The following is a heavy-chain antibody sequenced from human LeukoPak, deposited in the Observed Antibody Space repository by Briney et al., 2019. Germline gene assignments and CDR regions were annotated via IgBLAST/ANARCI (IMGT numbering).Heavy chain of an antibody. Sequence: SETLSLTCTVSGGSMSTYAWSWIRQPPGKGLEYIGYIYHSGSTNYSPSLKSRVTISVDTSKNQFSLKLSSVTAADTAVYYCARTMVRGAYQYYFDYWGQGTLVTVSS. CDR3: ARTMVRGAYQYYFDY. J-gene: IGHJ4*02. D-gene: IGHD3-10*01. CDR2: IYHSGST. V-gene: IGHV4-59*01. CDR1: GGSMSTYA.